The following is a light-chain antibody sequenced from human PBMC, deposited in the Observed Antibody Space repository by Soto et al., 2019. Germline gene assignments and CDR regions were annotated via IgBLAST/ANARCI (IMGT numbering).Light chain of an antibody. J-gene: IGKJ1*01. CDR3: QQYNSYPWT. V-gene: IGKV1-5*01. CDR2: DAS. CDR1: QSISSW. Sequence: DIHMTQSPSTLSASVGDRVTITCRASQSISSWLAGYQQKPGKAPKLLIYDASGLGSGVPSRFSGSGSGTEFTLTISSLQPDDFATYYCQQYNSYPWTFGQGTKVEIK.